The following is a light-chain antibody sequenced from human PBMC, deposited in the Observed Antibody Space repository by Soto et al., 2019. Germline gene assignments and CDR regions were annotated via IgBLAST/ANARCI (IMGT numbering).Light chain of an antibody. Sequence: ALQLTQSPSSLSASVGDRVTITCRASQGISSALAWYQQKPGKSPNLLIYDVPSLESVVPSRFSGSGSGTDFTLTISSLQPEDFATYYCQQFNTYPALTFGGGTKVDIK. V-gene: IGKV1-13*02. J-gene: IGKJ4*01. CDR1: QGISSA. CDR2: DVP. CDR3: QQFNTYPALT.